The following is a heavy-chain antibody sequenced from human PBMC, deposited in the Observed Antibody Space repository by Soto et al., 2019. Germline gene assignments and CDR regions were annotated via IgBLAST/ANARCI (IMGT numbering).Heavy chain of an antibody. V-gene: IGHV3-23*01. CDR2: VSPNGQGI. CDR3: AKDRDYPRDYFHY. CDR1: GFTLGRYG. Sequence: SLRLSCAASGFTLGRYGMSWVRQAPGKGLEWVSAVSPNGQGIYYADSVRGRFTISRDFSKNTVFLHMDGLRAEDTAVYYCAKDRDYPRDYFHYWGQGTLVTVSS. J-gene: IGHJ4*02. D-gene: IGHD3-10*01.